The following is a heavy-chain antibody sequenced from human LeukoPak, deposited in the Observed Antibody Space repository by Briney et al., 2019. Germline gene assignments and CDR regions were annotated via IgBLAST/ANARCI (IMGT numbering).Heavy chain of an antibody. CDR3: GRDLSGWYGPDY. J-gene: IGHJ4*02. CDR2: INWNGGNT. Sequence: GGSLRLSCAASGFNLSTYEMNWVRQAPGKGLEWVSGINWNGGNTGYADSVKGRFTISRDNAKNSLYLQMDSLRAEDTALYYCGRDLSGWYGPDYWGQGTLVTVSS. V-gene: IGHV3-20*04. CDR1: GFNLSTYE. D-gene: IGHD6-19*01.